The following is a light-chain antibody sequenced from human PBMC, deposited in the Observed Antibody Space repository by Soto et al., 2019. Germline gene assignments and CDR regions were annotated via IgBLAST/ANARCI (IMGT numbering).Light chain of an antibody. CDR2: NTS. V-gene: IGKV3-20*01. Sequence: EIVLTQSPGTLSLSPGEGATVSCRVSQSINSKSLVWYQRKFGQAPRLLIYNTSSRATGIPDRFSGSVSGTDFTLSISRLEPEDFAVYYCQHYGVSFIFGPGTKVDFK. CDR1: QSINSKS. J-gene: IGKJ3*01. CDR3: QHYGVSFI.